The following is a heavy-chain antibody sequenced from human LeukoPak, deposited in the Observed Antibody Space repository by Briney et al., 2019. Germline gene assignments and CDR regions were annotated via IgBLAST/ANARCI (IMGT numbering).Heavy chain of an antibody. Sequence: SKTLSLTCTVSGGSVSSHYWSWIRQPPGKGLELIGYVSYSGGTNYNPSLKSRVTISLDTSKDQFSLRLNSVTAADTAVYYCARLSTYYDFWSPLDYWGQGTLVTVSS. D-gene: IGHD3-3*01. V-gene: IGHV4-59*02. CDR3: ARLSTYYDFWSPLDY. J-gene: IGHJ4*02. CDR1: GGSVSSHY. CDR2: VSYSGGT.